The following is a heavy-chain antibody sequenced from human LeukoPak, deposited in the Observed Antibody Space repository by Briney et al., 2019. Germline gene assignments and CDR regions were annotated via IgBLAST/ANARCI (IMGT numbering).Heavy chain of an antibody. CDR3: ARKVTKEWLDVFDAFDI. V-gene: IGHV3-74*01. CDR2: INSDGSST. Sequence: GGSLRLSCAASGLTFSSYWMHWVRQAPGKGLVWVSRINSDGSSTSYADSVKGRFAISRDNAKNTLYLQMNSLRAEDTAVYYCARKVTKEWLDVFDAFDIWGQGTMVTVSS. D-gene: IGHD6-19*01. J-gene: IGHJ3*02. CDR1: GLTFSSYW.